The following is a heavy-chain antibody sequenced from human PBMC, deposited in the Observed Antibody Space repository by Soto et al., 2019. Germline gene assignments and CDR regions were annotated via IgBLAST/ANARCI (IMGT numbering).Heavy chain of an antibody. Sequence: GCLRLACAACGLTFSSYAMSGVRKDPGKGLEWVSAISGSGGSTYYADSVKGRFTISRDNSKNTLYLQMNSLRAEDTAVYYCGKDYTGGSPTLFFWGQGTLVTVYS. CDR1: GLTFSSYA. CDR3: GKDYTGGSPTLFF. J-gene: IGHJ4*02. V-gene: IGHV3-23*01. CDR2: ISGSGGST. D-gene: IGHD3-16*01.